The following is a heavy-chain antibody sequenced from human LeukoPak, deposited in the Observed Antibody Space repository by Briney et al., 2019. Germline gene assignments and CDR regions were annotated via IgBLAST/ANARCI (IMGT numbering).Heavy chain of an antibody. D-gene: IGHD2-15*01. CDR2: INHSGST. CDR3: ARLNLGYCSGGSCSY. CDR1: GGSFSGYY. Sequence: SETLSLTCAVYGGSFSGYYWSWIRQPPGEGLEWIGEINHSGSTNYNPSLKSRVTISVDTSKNQFSLKLSSVTAADTAVYYCARLNLGYCSGGSCSYWGQGTLVTVSS. V-gene: IGHV4-34*01. J-gene: IGHJ4*02.